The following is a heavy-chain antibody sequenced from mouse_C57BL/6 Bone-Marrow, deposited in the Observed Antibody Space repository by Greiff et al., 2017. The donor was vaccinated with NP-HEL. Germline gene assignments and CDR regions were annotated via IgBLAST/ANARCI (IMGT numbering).Heavy chain of an antibody. CDR3: YFDV. V-gene: IGHV1-59*01. Sequence: VQLQQPGAELVRPGTSVKLSCKASGYTFTSYWMHWVKQRPGQGLEWIGVIDPSDSYTNYNQKFKGKATLTVDTSSSTAYMQLSSLTSEDSAVYYCYFDVWGTGTTGTVSS. J-gene: IGHJ1*03. CDR2: IDPSDSYT. CDR1: GYTFTSYW.